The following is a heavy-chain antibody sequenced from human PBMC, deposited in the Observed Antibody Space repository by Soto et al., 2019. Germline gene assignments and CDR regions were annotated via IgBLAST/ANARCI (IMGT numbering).Heavy chain of an antibody. CDR3: AKQPLKVPLRFDY. J-gene: IGHJ4*02. Sequence: EVQLLESGGGLVQPGGSLRLPCAASGFTFSTYAMAWVRQAPGKGLEWVSSISSSSGSTFYADSVKGRFTISRDNSENTLSLQMNSLRAEDTAVYYCAKQPLKVPLRFDYWGQGTLVTVSS. CDR1: GFTFSTYA. D-gene: IGHD6-25*01. V-gene: IGHV3-23*01. CDR2: ISSSSGST.